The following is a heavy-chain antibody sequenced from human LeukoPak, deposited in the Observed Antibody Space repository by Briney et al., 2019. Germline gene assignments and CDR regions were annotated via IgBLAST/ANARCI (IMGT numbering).Heavy chain of an antibody. V-gene: IGHV4-59*01. CDR3: ARGSSWFDP. J-gene: IGHJ5*02. D-gene: IGHD2-15*01. Sequence: PSETLSLTCTASGGSISSYYWSWIRQPPGKGLEWIGYIYYSGSTNYNPSLESRVTISVDTSKNQFSLKLSSVTAADTAVYYCARGSSWFDPWGQGTLVTVSS. CDR1: GGSISSYY. CDR2: IYYSGST.